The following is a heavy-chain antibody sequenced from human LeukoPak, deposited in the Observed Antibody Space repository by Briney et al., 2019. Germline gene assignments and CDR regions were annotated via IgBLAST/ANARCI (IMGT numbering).Heavy chain of an antibody. CDR2: IYPGDSDT. CDR3: ASHTSGSYLGGAFDI. Sequence: GESLKISCKGSGYSFTNYWIGWVRQMPGRGLEWMGIIYPGDSDTRYSPSFQGQVTISADKSISTAYLQWSSLKASDTAMYYCASHTSGSYLGGAFDIWGQGTMVTVSS. V-gene: IGHV5-51*01. CDR1: GYSFTNYW. J-gene: IGHJ3*02. D-gene: IGHD1-26*01.